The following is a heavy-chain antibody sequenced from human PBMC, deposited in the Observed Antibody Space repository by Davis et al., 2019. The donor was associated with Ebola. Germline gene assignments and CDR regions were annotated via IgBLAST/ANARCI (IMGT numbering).Heavy chain of an antibody. Sequence: PSETLSLTCTVSGGSISSGDYFWSWVRQPPGKGLEWIGFFLYRGAPYYNPSLKSRVTMSIDPSRNQFSLKLSSVTAADTAVYYCARGSSSGRYPPEPNFDYWGQGTLVTVSS. D-gene: IGHD6-19*01. CDR3: ARGSSSGRYPPEPNFDY. J-gene: IGHJ4*02. CDR2: FLYRGAP. CDR1: GGSISSGDYF. V-gene: IGHV4-30-4*02.